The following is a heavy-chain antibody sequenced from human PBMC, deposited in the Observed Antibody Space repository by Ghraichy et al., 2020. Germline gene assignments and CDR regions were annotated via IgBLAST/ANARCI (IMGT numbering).Heavy chain of an antibody. CDR1: GDSLSSNGVA. CDR2: TYYRSKWYS. J-gene: IGHJ4*02. V-gene: IGHV6-1*01. CDR3: VRGQWSALNF. D-gene: IGHD6-19*01. Sequence: SETLSLTCVISGDSLSSNGVAWNWIRQSPSRGLEWLGRTYYRSKWYSEYAISVKSRITINPDTSKNQFSLHLSSLTPGDTALYYCVRGQWSALNFWGQGTLVTFSS.